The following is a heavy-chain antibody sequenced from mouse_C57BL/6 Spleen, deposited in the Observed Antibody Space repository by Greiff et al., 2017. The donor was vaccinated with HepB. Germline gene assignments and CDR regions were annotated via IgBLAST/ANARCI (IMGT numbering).Heavy chain of an antibody. CDR1: GYTFTDYY. CDR2: INPNNGGT. CDR3: ASRGYYYGSSYFDY. J-gene: IGHJ2*01. V-gene: IGHV1-26*01. Sequence: EVQLQQSGPELVKPGASVKISCKASGYTFTDYYMNWVKQSHGKSLEWIGDINPNNGGTSYNQKFKGKATWTVDKSSSTAYMELRSLTSEDSAVYYCASRGYYYGSSYFDYWGQGTTLTVSS. D-gene: IGHD1-1*01.